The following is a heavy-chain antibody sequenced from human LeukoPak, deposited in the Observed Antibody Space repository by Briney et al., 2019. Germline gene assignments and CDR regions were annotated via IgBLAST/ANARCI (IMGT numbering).Heavy chain of an antibody. J-gene: IGHJ4*02. V-gene: IGHV4-59*11. Sequence: NSSETLSLTCSVSGASISSHYWSWIRQPPGKGLEWIGYIHYSGSTNYNPSLKSRVTISVDTSKNQFSLKLSSVTAADTAVYYCARAADRQWLVPFDYWGQGTLVTVSS. CDR3: ARAADRQWLVPFDY. CDR2: IHYSGST. D-gene: IGHD6-19*01. CDR1: GASISSHY.